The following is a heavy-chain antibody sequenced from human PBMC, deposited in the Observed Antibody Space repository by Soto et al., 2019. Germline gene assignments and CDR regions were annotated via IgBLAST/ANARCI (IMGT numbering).Heavy chain of an antibody. V-gene: IGHV4-30-2*01. CDR3: ARASTTVTTLDY. J-gene: IGHJ4*02. D-gene: IGHD4-17*01. CDR2: IYHSGST. Sequence: SETQCLTSTVADGYIRNGGYSWSWIRQPPGKGLEWIGYIYHSGSTYYNPSLKSRVTISVDRSKNQFSLKLSSVTAADTAVYYCARASTTVTTLDYWGQGTLVTVSS. CDR1: DGYIRNGGYS.